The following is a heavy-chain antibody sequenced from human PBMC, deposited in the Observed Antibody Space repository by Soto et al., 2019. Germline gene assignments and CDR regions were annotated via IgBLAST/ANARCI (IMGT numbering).Heavy chain of an antibody. CDR3: AKEAAAGIDY. J-gene: IGHJ4*02. CDR2: ISCDGGST. V-gene: IGHV3-43*01. CDR1: GFTFDDYT. D-gene: IGHD6-13*01. Sequence: GGSLRLSCAASGFTFDDYTMHWVRQAPGKGLEWVSLISCDGGSTYYADSVKGRFTISRDNSKNSLYLQMNSLRTEDTALYYCAKEAAAGIDYWGQGTLVTVSS.